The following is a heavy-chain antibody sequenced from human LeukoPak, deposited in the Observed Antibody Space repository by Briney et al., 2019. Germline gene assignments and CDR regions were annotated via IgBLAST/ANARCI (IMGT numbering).Heavy chain of an antibody. D-gene: IGHD1-26*01. CDR2: IIPIFGTA. V-gene: IGHV1-69*01. Sequence: SVKVSCKASGGTFSSYAISWVRQALGQGLGWMGGIIPIFGTANYAQKFQGRVTITADESTSTAYMELSSLRSEDTAVYYCARDVGVGANGDYWGQGTLVTVSS. J-gene: IGHJ4*02. CDR3: ARDVGVGANGDY. CDR1: GGTFSSYA.